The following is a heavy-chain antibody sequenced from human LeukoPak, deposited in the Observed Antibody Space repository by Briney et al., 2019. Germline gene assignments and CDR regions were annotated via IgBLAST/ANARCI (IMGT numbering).Heavy chain of an antibody. D-gene: IGHD2-21*01. Sequence: SDTLSLTCAVYGGSFSTYYWNWIRQSPGKGQEWIGEISHSGFTKYNLSLKSRVTMSLDTSKNHFSLKLTSVTAADTAVYYCPYFYSGGGGLSDFWGQGALVTVSS. CDR3: PYFYSGGGGLSDF. J-gene: IGHJ4*02. CDR2: ISHSGFT. V-gene: IGHV4-34*01. CDR1: GGSFSTYY.